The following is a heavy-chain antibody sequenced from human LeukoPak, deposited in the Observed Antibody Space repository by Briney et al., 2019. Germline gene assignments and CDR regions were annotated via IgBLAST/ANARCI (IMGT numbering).Heavy chain of an antibody. J-gene: IGHJ6*02. CDR2: IWYDGSNK. CDR1: GFTFSSYG. V-gene: IGHV3-33*01. CDR3: ARVACTGNSCRPYHYYGMDV. D-gene: IGHD2-15*01. Sequence: GRSLRLSCAASGFTFSSYGMHWVRQAPGKGLEWVAVIWYDGSNKYYADSVKGRFTISRDNSKNTLYLQVNSLRVEDTAVYYCARVACTGNSCRPYHYYGMDVWGQGTSVTVSS.